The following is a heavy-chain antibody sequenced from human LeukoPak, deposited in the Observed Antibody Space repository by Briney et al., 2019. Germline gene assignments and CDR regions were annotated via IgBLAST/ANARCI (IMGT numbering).Heavy chain of an antibody. Sequence: SETLSLTCAVYGWSFSGYYWSWIRQPPGKGLEWVGEINHSGSTNYNPSLKSRVTISVDTSKNQFSLKLSSVTAADTAVYYCARGAVVVVPAAINRVYSWFDPWGQGTLVTVSS. CDR1: GWSFSGYY. V-gene: IGHV4-34*01. J-gene: IGHJ5*02. CDR3: ARGAVVVVPAAINRVYSWFDP. D-gene: IGHD2-2*01. CDR2: INHSGST.